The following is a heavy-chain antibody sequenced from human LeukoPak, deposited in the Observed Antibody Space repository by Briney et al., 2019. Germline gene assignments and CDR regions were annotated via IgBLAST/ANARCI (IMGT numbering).Heavy chain of an antibody. Sequence: ASVKVSCKASGYTFTSYYMHWVRQAPGQGLEWMGIINPSGGSTSYAQKFQGRVTMTRDTSTSTVYTELSSLRSEDTAVYYCARSHYDILTGSNSVGGYWGQGTLVTVSS. D-gene: IGHD3-9*01. CDR2: INPSGGST. CDR3: ARSHYDILTGSNSVGGY. V-gene: IGHV1-46*03. J-gene: IGHJ4*02. CDR1: GYTFTSYY.